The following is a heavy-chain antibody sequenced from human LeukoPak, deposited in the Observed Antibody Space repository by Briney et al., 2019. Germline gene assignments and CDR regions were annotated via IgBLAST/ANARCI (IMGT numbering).Heavy chain of an antibody. Sequence: ASVKVSCKASGYTFTSYGISWVRQAPGQGLEWMGWISAYNGNTNYAQKLQGRVTMTTDTSTSTAYMELRSLRSDDTAVYYCARGGAIDSSSSEIDYWGQGTLVTVPS. CDR3: ARGGAIDSSSSEIDY. J-gene: IGHJ4*02. CDR1: GYTFTSYG. CDR2: ISAYNGNT. D-gene: IGHD6-6*01. V-gene: IGHV1-18*01.